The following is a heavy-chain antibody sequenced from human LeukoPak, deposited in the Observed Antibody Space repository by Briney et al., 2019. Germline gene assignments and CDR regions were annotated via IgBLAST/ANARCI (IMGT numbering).Heavy chain of an antibody. J-gene: IGHJ5*02. CDR3: ARDPYYYDSSGYP. V-gene: IGHV3-21*01. D-gene: IGHD3-22*01. CDR2: ISSSSSYI. CDR1: GFTFSSYS. Sequence: GGSLRLSCAASGFTFSSYSMNWVSQAPGKGKEWVSSISSSSSYIYYADSVKGRFTISRDNAKNSLYLQMNSLRAEDTAVYYCARDPYYYDSSGYPWGQGTLVTVSS.